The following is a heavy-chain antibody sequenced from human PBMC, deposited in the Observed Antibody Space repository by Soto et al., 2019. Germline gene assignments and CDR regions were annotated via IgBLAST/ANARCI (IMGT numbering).Heavy chain of an antibody. CDR2: IRGDGGRK. Sequence: PGGSLRLSCAASGFTFSIYSMNWVRQAPGKGLEWVANIRGDGGRKYYVDSVKGRFTISRDHTKNSLYLQMNSLRAEDTAVYYCARFSAYGDSGDYWGRGTLVTVSS. CDR3: ARFSAYGDSGDY. V-gene: IGHV3-7*01. D-gene: IGHD4-17*01. J-gene: IGHJ4*02. CDR1: GFTFSIYS.